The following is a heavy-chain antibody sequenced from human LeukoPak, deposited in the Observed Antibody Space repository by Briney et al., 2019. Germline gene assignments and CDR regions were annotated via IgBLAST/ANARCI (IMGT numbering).Heavy chain of an antibody. CDR1: GGTFSSYA. V-gene: IGHV1-69*06. D-gene: IGHD3-10*01. CDR2: IIPIFGTA. CDR3: ARDRYYYGSGSLMDA. J-gene: IGHJ6*04. Sequence: ASVKVSCKASGGTFSSYAISWVRQAPGQGLEWMGGIIPIFGTANYAQKFQGRVTITADKSTSTAYMELSSLRSEDTAVYYCARDRYYYGSGSLMDAWGKGTTVTVSS.